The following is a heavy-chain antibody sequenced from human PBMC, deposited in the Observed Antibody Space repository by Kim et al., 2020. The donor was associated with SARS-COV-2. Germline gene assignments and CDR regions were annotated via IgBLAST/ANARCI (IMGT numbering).Heavy chain of an antibody. D-gene: IGHD3-3*01. CDR1: GFTFSSYA. V-gene: IGHV3-23*01. Sequence: GGSLRLSCAASGFTFSSYAMSWVRQAPGKGLEWVSAISGSGGSTYYADSVKGRFTISRDNSKNTLYLQMNSLRAEDTAVYYCATVEVGAQLRPHFDYWGQGTLVTVSS. CDR3: ATVEVGAQLRPHFDY. J-gene: IGHJ4*02. CDR2: ISGSGGST.